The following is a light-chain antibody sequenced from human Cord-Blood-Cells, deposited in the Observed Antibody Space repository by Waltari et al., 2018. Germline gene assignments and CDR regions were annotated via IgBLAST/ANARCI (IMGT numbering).Light chain of an antibody. CDR3: SSYTSSSTLV. CDR1: SSDVGGYNY. V-gene: IGLV2-14*03. J-gene: IGLJ1*01. CDR2: DVS. Sequence: QSALTQPASVSGSPGQSITISCTGTSSDVGGYNYVYWYQQHPGKAPKPMIYDVSNRPSGVSNLFSGSKSGNTASLTISGLQAEDEADYYCSSYTSSSTLVFGTGTKVTVL.